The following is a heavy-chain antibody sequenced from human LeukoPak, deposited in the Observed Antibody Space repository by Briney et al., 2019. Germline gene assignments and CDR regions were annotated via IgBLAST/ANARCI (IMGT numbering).Heavy chain of an antibody. CDR1: GFTFSSYG. V-gene: IGHV3-21*01. Sequence: PWGSLRLSCAASGFTFSSYGLQWGRQAPCKGLEWVSAISSNSRYIYYADSVKGRFTISRDNAKNSLYLQMNRLRADDTAVYYCAREDYYDSKRDHAFDIWGQGTMVTVSS. D-gene: IGHD3-22*01. CDR2: ISSNSRYI. CDR3: AREDYYDSKRDHAFDI. J-gene: IGHJ3*02.